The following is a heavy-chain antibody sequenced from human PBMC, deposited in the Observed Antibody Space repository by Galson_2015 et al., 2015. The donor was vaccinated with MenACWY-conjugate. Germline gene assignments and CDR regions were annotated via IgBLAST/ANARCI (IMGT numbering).Heavy chain of an antibody. D-gene: IGHD6-19*01. CDR2: IKEDGSDK. V-gene: IGHV3-7*01. Sequence: SLRLSCAASGFTFSTYWMSWVRQAPGKGLEWVANIKEDGSDKYYVDSMRGRFTISRDNAKNSLYLQMNSLRAEDTSLYFCAKNLRNEAGLDLLGRGTLVTVSS. CDR3: AKNLRNEAGLDL. J-gene: IGHJ2*01. CDR1: GFTFSTYW.